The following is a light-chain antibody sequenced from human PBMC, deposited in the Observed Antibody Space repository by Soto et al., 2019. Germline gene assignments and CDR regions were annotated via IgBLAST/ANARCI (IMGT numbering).Light chain of an antibody. J-gene: IGKJ1*01. CDR1: QSVSSC. CDR3: QQRSNCPPWT. V-gene: IGKV3-11*01. CDR2: DAS. Sequence: EIEMTQSPATLSSSLGERATISCRASQSVSSCLAWYQQKPGKAPRLLIYDASNRHTGIPARFSGRGSGTDFTLTIISLEPEDFAVYYCQQRSNCPPWTFGQGTKVDIK.